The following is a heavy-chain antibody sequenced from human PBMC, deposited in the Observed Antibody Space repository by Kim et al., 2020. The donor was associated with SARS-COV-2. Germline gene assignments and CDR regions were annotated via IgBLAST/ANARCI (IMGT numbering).Heavy chain of an antibody. CDR2: MNPNSGNT. CDR3: TRGPTVVTPANWFDP. Sequence: ASVKVSCKTSGYTFTNYDINWVRQATGQGLEWMGWMNPNSGNTGYAQKFQGRVTMTRNTSISTAYMELSSLRSEDTAVYYCTRGPTVVTPANWFDPWGQGTLVTVSS. CDR1: GYTFTNYD. J-gene: IGHJ5*02. V-gene: IGHV1-8*01. D-gene: IGHD4-17*01.